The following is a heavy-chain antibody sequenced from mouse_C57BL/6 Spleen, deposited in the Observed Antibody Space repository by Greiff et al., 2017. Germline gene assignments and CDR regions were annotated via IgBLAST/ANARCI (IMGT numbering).Heavy chain of an antibody. Sequence: EVKLMESGGGLVQPGGSLSLSCAASGFTFTDYYMSWVRQPPGQALEWLGFIRNKANGYTTEYSASVKGRFTISRDNSQSILYLQMNALRAEDSATYYCARYLGRYYYAMDYWGQGTSVTVSS. J-gene: IGHJ4*01. D-gene: IGHD4-1*01. V-gene: IGHV7-3*01. CDR3: ARYLGRYYYAMDY. CDR2: IRNKANGYTT. CDR1: GFTFTDYY.